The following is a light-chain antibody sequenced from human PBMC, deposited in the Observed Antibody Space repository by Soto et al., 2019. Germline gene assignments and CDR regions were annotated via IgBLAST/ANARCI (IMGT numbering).Light chain of an antibody. V-gene: IGKV1-5*01. CDR2: DAS. CDR1: QSISNW. J-gene: IGKJ1*01. CDR3: QQYSSYST. Sequence: DIQMTQSPSSLSASVGDRVTITCRASQSISNWLAWYQQKPGKAPKLPIYDASTLESGVPSRFSGGGFGTDFTLTISSLQPDDFATYYCQQYSSYSTFGQGTKVDIK.